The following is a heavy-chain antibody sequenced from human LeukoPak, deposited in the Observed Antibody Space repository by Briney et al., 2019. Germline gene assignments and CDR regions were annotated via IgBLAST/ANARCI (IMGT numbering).Heavy chain of an antibody. Sequence: SETLSLTCTVSGGSISFYYWGWIRQPPGKGLEWIGNIHYSGSTNYNPSLKSRVTISVDTSKNQFSLKLRSVTAADTAVYHCARHGTYGSGYYHYNGMDVWGQGTTVTVSS. CDR2: IHYSGST. CDR1: GGSISFYY. D-gene: IGHD3-10*01. J-gene: IGHJ6*02. V-gene: IGHV4-59*08. CDR3: ARHGTYGSGYYHYNGMDV.